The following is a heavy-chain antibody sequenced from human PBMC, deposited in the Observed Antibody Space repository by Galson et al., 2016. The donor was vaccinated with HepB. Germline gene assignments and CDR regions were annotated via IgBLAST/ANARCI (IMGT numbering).Heavy chain of an antibody. J-gene: IGHJ6*02. D-gene: IGHD3-10*01. CDR2: INHSGST. CDR1: GGSFRDYQ. CDR3: ARGYHFRGVIIASYVYYDALDV. V-gene: IGHV4-34*01. Sequence: SETLSLTCAVYGGSFRDYQWTWIRQPPGKGLEWLGEINHSGSTNYNPSLKSRVTMSVDTSKNQFSLKVTSLTAGDTAVYYCARGYHFRGVIIASYVYYDALDVWGQGTTLTVSS.